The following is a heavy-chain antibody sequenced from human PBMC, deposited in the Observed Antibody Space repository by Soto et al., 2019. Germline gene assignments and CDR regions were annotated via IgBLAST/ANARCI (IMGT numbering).Heavy chain of an antibody. Sequence: SVKVSCKASGRTFTSYAISWVRQAPGQGLEWMGGIIPIFGTANYAQKFQGRVTITADESTSTAYMELSSLRSEDTAVYYCARHQVRGVIIDYYYYGMDVWGQGTTVTVSS. D-gene: IGHD3-10*01. J-gene: IGHJ6*02. V-gene: IGHV1-69*13. CDR2: IIPIFGTA. CDR1: GRTFTSYA. CDR3: ARHQVRGVIIDYYYYGMDV.